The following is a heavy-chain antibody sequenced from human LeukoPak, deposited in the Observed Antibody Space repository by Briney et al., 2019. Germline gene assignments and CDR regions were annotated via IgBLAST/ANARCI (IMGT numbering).Heavy chain of an antibody. V-gene: IGHV1-18*01. CDR2: ITVYNGNT. D-gene: IGHD3-10*01. CDR3: AVGGSVNSWGQYYSYYYMDV. J-gene: IGHJ6*03. CDR1: GYSFTIYG. Sequence: VASVTVSCKASGYSFTIYGISWVRQAPGQGLEWMGWITVYNGNTKYAQKFQGRVTMSTDTSTSTAYMQLRSLRSDDTAVYYCAVGGSVNSWGQYYSYYYMDVWGNGTTVTVSS.